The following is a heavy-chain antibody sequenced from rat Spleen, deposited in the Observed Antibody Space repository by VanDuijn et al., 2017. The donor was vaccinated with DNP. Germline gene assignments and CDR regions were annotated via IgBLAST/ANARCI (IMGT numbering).Heavy chain of an antibody. CDR2: ISTSGSRT. Sequence: EVQLVESGGGLVQPGRSLKLSCAASGFTFSNYYMAWVRQAPKKGLEWVATISTSGSRTYYPDSVKGRFTISRDNAKSSLYLQMNSLKSEDTATYYCARRMMVVITTGWYFDFWGPGTMVTVSS. CDR3: ARRMMVVITTGWYFDF. CDR1: GFTFSNYY. V-gene: IGHV5-25*01. D-gene: IGHD1-12*02. J-gene: IGHJ1*01.